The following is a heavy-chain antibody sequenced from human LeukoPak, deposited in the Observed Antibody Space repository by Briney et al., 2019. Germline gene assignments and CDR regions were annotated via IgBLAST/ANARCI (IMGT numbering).Heavy chain of an antibody. CDR1: GGSISSGSYY. D-gene: IGHD3-10*01. CDR3: ARHHSHYYGSGRYYNDYYYMDV. CDR2: VFHTGST. V-gene: IGHV4-39*01. J-gene: IGHJ6*03. Sequence: SETLSLTCTVSGGSISSGSYYWSWIRQPAGKGLEWIGSVFHTGSTYYNPSLKSRVTISLDMSMNQFSLRLSSVTAADTVVYYCARHHSHYYGSGRYYNDYYYMDVWGKGTTVIVSS.